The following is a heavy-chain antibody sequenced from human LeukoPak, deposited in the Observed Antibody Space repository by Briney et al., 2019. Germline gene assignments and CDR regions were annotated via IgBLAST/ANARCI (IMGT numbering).Heavy chain of an antibody. CDR2: IYNSGST. V-gene: IGHV4-39*07. J-gene: IGHJ5*02. Sequence: SETLSLTCTVSGGSISSSSYYWGWIRQPPGKGLEWIGSIYNSGSTYYNPSLKSRVTISVDTSKNQFSLKLSSVTAADTAVYYRARDHDFWSGYNWFAPWGQGTLVTVSS. CDR3: ARDHDFWSGYNWFAP. D-gene: IGHD3-3*01. CDR1: GGSISSSSYY.